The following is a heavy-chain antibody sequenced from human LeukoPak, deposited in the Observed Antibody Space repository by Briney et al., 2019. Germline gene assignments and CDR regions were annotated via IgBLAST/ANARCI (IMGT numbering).Heavy chain of an antibody. J-gene: IGHJ5*02. V-gene: IGHV3-30*03. Sequence: GGSLRLSCVASGVTFSSRAFHWVRQAPGKGLQWVALITRDGRNDLYDDSVKGRFTISRDNSKKTVILEMNRLTPKDTAVYFCARGGFDYFVDPWGQGTLVTVSS. D-gene: IGHD2/OR15-2a*01. CDR3: ARGGFDYFVDP. CDR1: GVTFSSRA. CDR2: ITRDGRND.